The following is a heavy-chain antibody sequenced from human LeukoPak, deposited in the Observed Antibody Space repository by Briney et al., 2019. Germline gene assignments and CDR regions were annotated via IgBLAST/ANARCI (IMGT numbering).Heavy chain of an antibody. CDR1: GFAFDDFA. CDR2: IRRRAYGGAA. Sequence: QSGGSVRLSCTTSGFAFDDFAMSWVRQPAGKGLEWVGFIRRRAYGGAAEYAAYVKGRFIISRDDSKGIAYLQMNSLKTEDTAVYYCSRNGLVDFDYWGQGSRVRVSP. V-gene: IGHV3-49*04. J-gene: IGHJ4*02. CDR3: SRNGLVDFDY.